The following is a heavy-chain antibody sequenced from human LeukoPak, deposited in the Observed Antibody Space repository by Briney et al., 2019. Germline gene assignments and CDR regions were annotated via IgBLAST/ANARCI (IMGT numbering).Heavy chain of an antibody. Sequence: SETLSLTCIVSGDTIDTRHFYWTWIRQPPGKGLEWIGSIYYNLSTSYNPSLLSRGTISVDTSKNQFSLRLTSVTAADTAMYYCAKGGDAYKVGNYWGPGTMVTASS. V-gene: IGHV4-39*07. CDR3: AKGGDAYKVGNY. CDR2: IYYNLST. J-gene: IGHJ1*01. D-gene: IGHD5-24*01. CDR1: GDTIDTRHFY.